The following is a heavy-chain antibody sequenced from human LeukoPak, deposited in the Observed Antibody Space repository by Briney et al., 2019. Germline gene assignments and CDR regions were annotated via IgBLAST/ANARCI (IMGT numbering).Heavy chain of an antibody. V-gene: IGHV1-2*02. CDR1: GYTFTGYY. D-gene: IGHD6-13*01. Sequence: ASVKVSCKASGYTFTGYYMHWVRQAPGQGLEWMEWINPNSGGTNYAQKFQGRVTMTRDTSISTAYMELSRLRSDDTAVYYCARGGIAAAGTPLYNWFDPWGQGTLVTVSS. CDR2: INPNSGGT. J-gene: IGHJ5*02. CDR3: ARGGIAAAGTPLYNWFDP.